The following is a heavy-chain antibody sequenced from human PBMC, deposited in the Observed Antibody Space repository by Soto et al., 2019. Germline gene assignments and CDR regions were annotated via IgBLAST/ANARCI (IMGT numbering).Heavy chain of an antibody. V-gene: IGHV4-30-4*01. CDR1: GGSISSGDFY. CDR2: IHYSGST. D-gene: IGHD4-17*01. CDR3: ATFTVYGDYTGRNFDP. Sequence: QVQLQESGPGLVKPSQTLSLTCTVSGGSISSGDFYWSWIRQPPGKGLEWIGYIHYSGSTSYNPSLESRVTISVDTSKNQFSLTLSSVSAADTAVYYSATFTVYGDYTGRNFDPWGQGTLVTVSS. J-gene: IGHJ5*02.